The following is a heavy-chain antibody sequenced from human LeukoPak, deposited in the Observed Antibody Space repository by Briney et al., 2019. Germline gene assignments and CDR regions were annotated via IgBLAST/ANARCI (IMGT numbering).Heavy chain of an antibody. CDR2: INHSGST. CDR3: ATGYYYDSSGRYYFDY. V-gene: IGHV4-34*01. J-gene: IGHJ4*02. Sequence: SETLSLTCAVYGGSFSGYYWSWIRQPPGKGLEWIGEINHSGSTNYNPSLKSRVTISVDTSKNQFSLELSSVTAADTAVYYCATGYYYDSSGRYYFDYWGQGTLVTVSS. CDR1: GGSFSGYY. D-gene: IGHD3-22*01.